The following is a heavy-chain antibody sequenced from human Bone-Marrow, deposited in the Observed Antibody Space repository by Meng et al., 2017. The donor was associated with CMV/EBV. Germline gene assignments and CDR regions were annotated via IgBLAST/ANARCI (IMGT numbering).Heavy chain of an antibody. V-gene: IGHV3-48*03. J-gene: IGHJ3*01. Sequence: GGSLRLSCAASGFTFSSYEMNWVRQAPGKGLEWVSYISSSGSTIYYADSVKGRFAISRDNAKNSLYLQMNSLRAEDTAVYYCARDLLESGYHPRPFDVWGHGTMVTVSS. D-gene: IGHD3-3*01. CDR3: ARDLLESGYHPRPFDV. CDR2: ISSSGSTI. CDR1: GFTFSSYE.